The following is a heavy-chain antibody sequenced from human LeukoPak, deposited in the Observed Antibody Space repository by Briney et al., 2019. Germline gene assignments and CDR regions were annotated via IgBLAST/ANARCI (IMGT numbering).Heavy chain of an antibody. V-gene: IGHV3-30*02. CDR3: AKEKKSLGSGWLGTLDY. CDR2: IRYDGSNK. Sequence: PGGSLRLSCAASGFTFSSYGMHWVRQAPGKGLEWVAFIRYDGSNKYYADSVKGRFTISRDNSKNTLFLQMNSLTTEDTAIYYCAKEKKSLGSGWLGTLDYWGQGTLVTVSS. J-gene: IGHJ4*02. CDR1: GFTFSSYG. D-gene: IGHD6-19*01.